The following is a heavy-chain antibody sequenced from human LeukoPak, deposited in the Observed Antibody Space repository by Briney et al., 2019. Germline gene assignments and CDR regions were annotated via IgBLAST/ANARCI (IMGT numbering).Heavy chain of an antibody. CDR3: ARDLGQYYDTSDNWFDP. J-gene: IGHJ5*02. V-gene: IGHV3-23*01. Sequence: AGGSLRLSCAASGFTFSSFGMSWVRQAPGKGLEWVSSINESGGSTHYADSVKGRFTISRDNAKNTLNLQMNSLRAEDTAVYYCARDLGQYYDTSDNWFDPWGQGTLVTVSS. D-gene: IGHD3-22*01. CDR1: GFTFSSFG. CDR2: INESGGST.